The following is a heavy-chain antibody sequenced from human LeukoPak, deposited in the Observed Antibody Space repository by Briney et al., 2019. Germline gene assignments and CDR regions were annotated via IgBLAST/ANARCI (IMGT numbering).Heavy chain of an antibody. CDR1: GFTFSSYA. V-gene: IGHV3-23*01. CDR3: AKENWGRDY. J-gene: IGHJ4*02. CDR2: ISNTGGRT. Sequence: GGSLRLSCAASGFTFSSYAMSWVRQAPGKGLEWVSAISNTGGRTYYADSVQGRFTISRDNSKNMLYLQINSLTADDTAVYYCAKENWGRDYWGQGTLVTVSS. D-gene: IGHD7-27*01.